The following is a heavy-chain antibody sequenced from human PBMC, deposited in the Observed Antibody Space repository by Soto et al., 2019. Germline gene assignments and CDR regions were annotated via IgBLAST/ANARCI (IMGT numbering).Heavy chain of an antibody. CDR2: IKQDGSER. D-gene: IGHD1-1*01. CDR1: GFTFSTYW. J-gene: IGHJ4*02. CDR3: ATDSGTSDY. V-gene: IGHV3-7*01. Sequence: SVGSLRLSCAASGFTFSTYWMSWVRQAPGKGLEWVANIKQDGSERYYVDSVKGRFTISRDNARNSMYLQMSGLRAEDTAVYYCATDSGTSDYWGQGTLVTVSS.